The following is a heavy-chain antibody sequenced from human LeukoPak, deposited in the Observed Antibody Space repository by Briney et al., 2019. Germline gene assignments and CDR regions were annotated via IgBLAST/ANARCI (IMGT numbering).Heavy chain of an antibody. CDR1: GGSINSYY. D-gene: IGHD2/OR15-2a*01. CDR2: IYYSGST. Sequence: PSETLSLTCTVSGGSINSYYWSWIRQPPGKGLEWIGYIYYSGSTNYNPSLKSRVTMSVDTSENQFSLKLTSVTAADTAVYYCVRLNIKRGFDIWGQGAMVTVSS. J-gene: IGHJ3*02. V-gene: IGHV4-59*08. CDR3: VRLNIKRGFDI.